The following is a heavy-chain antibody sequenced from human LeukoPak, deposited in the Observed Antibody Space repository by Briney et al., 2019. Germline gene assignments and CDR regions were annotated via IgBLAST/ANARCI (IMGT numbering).Heavy chain of an antibody. D-gene: IGHD2-15*01. V-gene: IGHV3-53*01. CDR2: IYSGGST. J-gene: IGHJ6*03. CDR3: ARGLVVAARGRIYYYYYYMDV. CDR1: GFSVSSNY. Sequence: GGSLRLSCAASGFSVSSNYMSWVRQAPGKGLEWVSVIYSGGSTYYADSVKCRFTIARDNSKNTLYLEMNSLRAEDTAVYYCARGLVVAARGRIYYYYYYMDVWGKGTTVTVSS.